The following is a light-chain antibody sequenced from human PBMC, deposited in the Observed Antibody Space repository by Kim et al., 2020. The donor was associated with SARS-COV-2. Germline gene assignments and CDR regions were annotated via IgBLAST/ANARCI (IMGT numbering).Light chain of an antibody. Sequence: SPGERATLSCRASQSVSSNLAWYQQKPGQAPRLLIYGASTRATGIPARFSGIGSGTEFTLTISNLQSEDFAVYYCQQYNNWPPWTFGQGTKVDIK. CDR2: GAS. CDR1: QSVSSN. CDR3: QQYNNWPPWT. J-gene: IGKJ1*01. V-gene: IGKV3-15*01.